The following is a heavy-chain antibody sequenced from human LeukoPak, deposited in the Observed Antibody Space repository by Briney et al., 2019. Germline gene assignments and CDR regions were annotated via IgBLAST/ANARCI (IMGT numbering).Heavy chain of an antibody. CDR3: AKPVDGASVQRYFQH. J-gene: IGHJ1*01. V-gene: IGHV3-23*01. D-gene: IGHD1-1*01. Sequence: PGGSLRLSCAASGFTFSRYAMSWVRQAPGKGLEWVSAISGGGDNTYYADSMRGRFTISRDNSKNTLFLQMNSLRAEDTAIYYCAKPVDGASVQRYFQHWGQGTLVTVSS. CDR1: GFTFSRYA. CDR2: ISGGGDNT.